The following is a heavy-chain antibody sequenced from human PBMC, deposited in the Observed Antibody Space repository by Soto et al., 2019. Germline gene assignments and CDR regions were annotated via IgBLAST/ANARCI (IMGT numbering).Heavy chain of an antibody. D-gene: IGHD2-2*01. CDR2: IYWDDEK. J-gene: IGHJ3*02. CDR3: AQRLYARSDDAFDI. CDR1: GFSLTTSGVG. V-gene: IGHV2-5*02. Sequence: QITLKESGPTLVKPTQTLTLTCTFSGFSLTTSGVGVGWIRQPPGKALEWLALIYWDDEKRYIPSLQSRFTITKDTSKHQRDITVNNMNVADTGKYYFAQRLYARSDDAFDIRGQGTKDYVSS.